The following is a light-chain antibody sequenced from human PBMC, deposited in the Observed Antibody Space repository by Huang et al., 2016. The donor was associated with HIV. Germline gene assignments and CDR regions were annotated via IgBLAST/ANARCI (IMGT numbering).Light chain of an antibody. Sequence: DIQMTQSPATLSASVGDRVTITCRASQSISRYLAWYQQKPGKVPKVLIYKTSILESGVQPKFSVRGSGTEFTLTISSLQPDDFAMYYCQQYNSYPYTFGQGTNLEIK. CDR3: QQYNSYPYT. J-gene: IGKJ2*01. CDR1: QSISRY. CDR2: KTS. V-gene: IGKV1-5*03.